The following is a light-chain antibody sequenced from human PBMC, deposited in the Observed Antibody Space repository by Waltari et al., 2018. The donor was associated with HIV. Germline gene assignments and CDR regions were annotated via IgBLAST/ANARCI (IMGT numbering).Light chain of an antibody. CDR2: RDD. CDR1: SSNIGTNY. CDR3: VAWDDTLSGPV. Sequence: QSLLTQPPSASGTPGQRVTISCSGSSSNIGTNYVYWYQQLTGTDPKLLIYRDDPRPSGVPDRFSASKSGTSASLDISGLRSEDETDYYCVAWDDTLSGPVFGGGTKLTVL. V-gene: IGLV1-47*01. J-gene: IGLJ2*01.